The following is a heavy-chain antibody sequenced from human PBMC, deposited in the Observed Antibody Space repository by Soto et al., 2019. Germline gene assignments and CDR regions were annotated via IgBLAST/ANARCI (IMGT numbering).Heavy chain of an antibody. Sequence: EVQLVESGGGLIQPGGSLRLSCAASGFTVSSNYMSWVRQAPGKGLEWVSVIYSGGSTYYADSVKGRFTISRDNSKNTLYLQMNSLRAEATAVYYCARDRVESGYPEYFQNWGQGNLVTVSS. CDR1: GFTVSSNY. V-gene: IGHV3-53*01. J-gene: IGHJ1*01. CDR2: IYSGGST. CDR3: ARDRVESGYPEYFQN. D-gene: IGHD3-22*01.